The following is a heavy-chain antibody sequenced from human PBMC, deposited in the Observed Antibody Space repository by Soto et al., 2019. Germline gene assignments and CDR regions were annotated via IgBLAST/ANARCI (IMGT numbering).Heavy chain of an antibody. CDR1: GYTFTSYG. CDR2: ISAYNGNT. Sequence: ASVKVSCKASGYTFTSYGISLGRQAPGQGLEWMGWISAYNGNTNYAQKLQGRVTMTTDTSTSTPYMELRSLRSDDTAVYYCARDYGGYCSSTSCYDDWFDPWGQGTLVTVSS. D-gene: IGHD2-2*01. V-gene: IGHV1-18*01. J-gene: IGHJ5*02. CDR3: ARDYGGYCSSTSCYDDWFDP.